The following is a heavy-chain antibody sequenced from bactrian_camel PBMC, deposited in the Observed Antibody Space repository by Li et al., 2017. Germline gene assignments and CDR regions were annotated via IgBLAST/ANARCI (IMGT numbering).Heavy chain of an antibody. Sequence: HVQLVESGGGSVQAGGSLRLSCKVSGHSRGSNCVGWYRLPPGRAPAEREGIAAIRRDGGETWYAASVKGRFTISQDNDKDTVYLQMDSLTPADSGVYYCASERPHRGAILEVGALRAVFGSWGQGTQVTVS. CDR1: GHSRGSNC. J-gene: IGHJ4*01. V-gene: IGHV3S45*01. CDR3: ASERPHRGAILEVGALRAVFGS. CDR2: IRRDGGET. D-gene: IGHD2*01.